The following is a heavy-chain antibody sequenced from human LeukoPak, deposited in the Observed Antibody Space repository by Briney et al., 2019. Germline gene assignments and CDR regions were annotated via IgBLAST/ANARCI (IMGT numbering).Heavy chain of an antibody. D-gene: IGHD1-26*01. V-gene: IGHV3-7*01. CDR2: TNQEGSEK. Sequence: GGSLRLSCAVSGFTFRNYWMSWVRRAPGKGLEWVAATNQEGSEKYYVDSVKGRFTISRDNAKNSLYLQMNSLRAEDTAVYYCLPQAYSGFDYWGQGTLVTVSS. CDR1: GFTFRNYW. J-gene: IGHJ4*02. CDR3: LPQAYSGFDY.